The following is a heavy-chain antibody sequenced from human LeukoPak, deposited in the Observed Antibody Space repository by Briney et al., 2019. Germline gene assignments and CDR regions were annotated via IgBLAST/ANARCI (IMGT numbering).Heavy chain of an antibody. CDR3: ARDGKGTADRNTALDY. D-gene: IGHD2-21*02. CDR1: GYTFTVYY. Sequence: ASVKVSCKASGYTFTVYYIHWVRQAPGQGLEWMGRINPNSGGTNYAQMFQGRVTMTRDTSISTAYIELSRLSSDDTAVYYCARDGKGTADRNTALDYWGQGSLVTVSS. J-gene: IGHJ4*02. CDR2: INPNSGGT. V-gene: IGHV1-2*06.